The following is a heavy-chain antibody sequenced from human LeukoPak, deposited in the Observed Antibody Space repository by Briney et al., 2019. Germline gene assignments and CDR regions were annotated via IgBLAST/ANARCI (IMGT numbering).Heavy chain of an antibody. V-gene: IGHV4-39*07. CDR2: IYYSGST. D-gene: IGHD5-18*01. J-gene: IGHJ4*02. CDR1: GGSISSSSYY. CDR3: ARTDTAMLRRSFDF. Sequence: PSETLSLTCAVSGGSISSSSYYWGWIRQPPGKGLEWIGGIYYSGSTYYNPSLKSRVTISVDTSKNQFSLKLSSVTAADTAVYYCARTDTAMLRRSFDFWGQGTLVTVSS.